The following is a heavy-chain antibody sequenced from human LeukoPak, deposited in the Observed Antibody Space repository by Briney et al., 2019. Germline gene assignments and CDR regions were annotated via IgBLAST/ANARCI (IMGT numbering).Heavy chain of an antibody. J-gene: IGHJ6*04. CDR3: ARARYYDFWSGSMDV. CDR1: GGSISSYY. V-gene: IGHV4-59*01. Sequence: SETLSLTCTVSGGSISSYYWSWIRQPPGRGLEWIGYIYYSGSTNYNPSLKSRVTISVDTSKNQFSLKLSSVTAADTAVYYCARARYYDFWSGSMDVWGKGTTVTVSS. CDR2: IYYSGST. D-gene: IGHD3-3*01.